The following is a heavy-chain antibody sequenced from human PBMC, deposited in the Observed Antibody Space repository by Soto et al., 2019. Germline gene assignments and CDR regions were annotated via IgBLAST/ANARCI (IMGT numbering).Heavy chain of an antibody. CDR2: ISSSSSYI. CDR1: GFTFSSYS. Sequence: GGSLRLSCAASGFTFSSYSMNWVRQAPGKGLEWVSSISSSSSYIYYADSVKGRFTISRDNAKNSLYLQMNSLRAEDTAVYYCARFFCIGGSRYPRYYGMAVWGQGTPVTVS. V-gene: IGHV3-21*01. D-gene: IGHD2-15*01. J-gene: IGHJ6*02. CDR3: ARFFCIGGSRYPRYYGMAV.